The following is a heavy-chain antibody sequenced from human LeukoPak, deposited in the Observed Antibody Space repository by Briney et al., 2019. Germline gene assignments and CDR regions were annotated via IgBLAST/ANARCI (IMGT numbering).Heavy chain of an antibody. CDR2: IYPGDSDT. CDR3: ARLGEEGYSCGYFDY. D-gene: IGHD5-18*01. Sequence: GESLKISCKGSGYSFTSYWIGWVRQMPGKGLEWMGIIYPGDSDTRYSPSFQGQVTISADKSISTAYLQWSSLKASDTAMYYCARLGEEGYSCGYFDYWGQGTLVTVSS. J-gene: IGHJ4*02. CDR1: GYSFTSYW. V-gene: IGHV5-51*01.